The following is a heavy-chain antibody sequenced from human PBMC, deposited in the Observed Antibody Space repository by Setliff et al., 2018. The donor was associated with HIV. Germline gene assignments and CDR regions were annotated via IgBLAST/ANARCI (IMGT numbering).Heavy chain of an antibody. J-gene: IGHJ4*02. CDR3: AGGPGTTSIDY. Sequence: PSETLSLTCTVSGGSISSSSYYWGWIRQAPGKGPEWVASIDHSGSSFFNPSLKRRLNISVDTSKNQFSLKLSSVTAADTAVYYCAGGPGTTSIDYWGQGTLVTVSS. CDR1: GGSISSSSYY. D-gene: IGHD1-26*01. CDR2: IDHSGSS. V-gene: IGHV4-39*01.